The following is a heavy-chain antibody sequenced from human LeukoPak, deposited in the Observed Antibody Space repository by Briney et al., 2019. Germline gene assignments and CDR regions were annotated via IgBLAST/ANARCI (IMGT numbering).Heavy chain of an antibody. Sequence: GGSLRLSCAASGFTFSSYSMNWVRQAPGKGLEWVSVISGSGGNTHYADSVKGRFTISRDISKNTLYLQMNSLRAEDTAVYYCAKDPTYYYDSSGYPPDYWGQGTLVTVSS. J-gene: IGHJ4*02. CDR3: AKDPTYYYDSSGYPPDY. V-gene: IGHV3-23*01. CDR2: ISGSGGNT. D-gene: IGHD3-22*01. CDR1: GFTFSSYS.